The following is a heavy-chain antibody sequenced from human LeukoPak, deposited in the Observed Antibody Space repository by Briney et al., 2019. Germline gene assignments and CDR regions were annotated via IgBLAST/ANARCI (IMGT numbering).Heavy chain of an antibody. Sequence: GGSLRLSSAASGFTFSSYEMNWVRQAPGKGLEWISYISTTANSIYYADSVKGRFTISRDSAKNSLYLQMSSLRAEDTAVYYCARPVNYGGYDYYYYGMDVWGKGTTVTVSS. CDR3: ARPVNYGGYDYYYYGMDV. CDR2: ISTTANSI. CDR1: GFTFSSYE. V-gene: IGHV3-48*03. D-gene: IGHD5-12*01. J-gene: IGHJ6*04.